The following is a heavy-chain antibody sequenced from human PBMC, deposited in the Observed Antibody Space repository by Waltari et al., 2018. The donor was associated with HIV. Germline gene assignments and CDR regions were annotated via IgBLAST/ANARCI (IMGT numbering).Heavy chain of an antibody. D-gene: IGHD3-16*02. CDR1: GGSISSYS. CDR2: IYYSGST. CDR3: ANSPGLYDYVWGSYRWGDAFDI. V-gene: IGHV4-59*01. J-gene: IGHJ3*02. Sequence: QVQLQESGPGLVKPSETLSLTCTVSGGSISSYSWSWLRPPPGKGLEWIGYIYYSGSTNYNPSLKSRVTISVDTSKNQFSLKLSSVTAADTAVYYCANSPGLYDYVWGSYRWGDAFDIWGQGTMVTVSS.